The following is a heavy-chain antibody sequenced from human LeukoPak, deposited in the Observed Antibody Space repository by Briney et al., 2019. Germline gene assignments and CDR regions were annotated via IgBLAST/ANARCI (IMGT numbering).Heavy chain of an antibody. Sequence: PSETLSLTCTVSGGSISSSSYYWGWIRQPPGKGLEWIGSIYYSGSTYYNPSLKSRVTISVDTSKNQFSLKLSSVTAADTAVYYCARGIGYYYGSGSYYNVYFDYWGQGTLVTVSS. V-gene: IGHV4-39*07. J-gene: IGHJ4*02. CDR1: GGSISSSSYY. D-gene: IGHD3-10*01. CDR3: ARGIGYYYGSGSYYNVYFDY. CDR2: IYYSGST.